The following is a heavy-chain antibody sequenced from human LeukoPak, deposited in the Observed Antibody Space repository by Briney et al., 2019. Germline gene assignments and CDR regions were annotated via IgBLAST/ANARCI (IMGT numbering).Heavy chain of an antibody. Sequence: GGSLRLSCSASGFTFSSYVMHWVRQAPGKGLEYVSAISSNGGSTYYADSVKGRFTISRDNSKNTLYLQMSSLRAEDTAVYYCVKAQDYGGNSGALAFDIWGQGKMVTVSS. CDR2: ISSNGGST. J-gene: IGHJ3*02. CDR3: VKAQDYGGNSGALAFDI. CDR1: GFTFSSYV. V-gene: IGHV3-64D*09. D-gene: IGHD4-23*01.